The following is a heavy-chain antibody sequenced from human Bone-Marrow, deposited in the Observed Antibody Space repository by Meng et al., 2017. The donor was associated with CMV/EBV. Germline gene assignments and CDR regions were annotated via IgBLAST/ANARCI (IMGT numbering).Heavy chain of an antibody. CDR2: ISYDGSNK. Sequence: GGSLRLSCAASGFTFSSYAMHWVRQAPGKGLEWVAVISYDGSNKYYADSVKGRFTISRDNSKNTLYLQINSLRAEDTAVYYCARDLTSWGQGTLATVSS. D-gene: IGHD4/OR15-4a*01. V-gene: IGHV3-30-3*01. CDR3: ARDLTS. J-gene: IGHJ4*02. CDR1: GFTFSSYA.